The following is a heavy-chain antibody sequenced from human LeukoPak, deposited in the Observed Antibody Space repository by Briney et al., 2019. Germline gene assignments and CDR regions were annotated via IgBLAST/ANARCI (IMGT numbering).Heavy chain of an antibody. CDR2: IWYDGSNK. V-gene: IGHV3-33*01. J-gene: IGHJ4*02. CDR3: AREWLRSHFDY. CDR1: GSTFSSYG. D-gene: IGHD5-12*01. Sequence: GGSLRLSCAASGSTFSSYGMHWVSQAPGKGMEWEAVIWYDGSNKYYADSVKGRVTISRDNSKNTLYLQMNSLRAEDTAVYYCAREWLRSHFDYWGQGTLVTVSS.